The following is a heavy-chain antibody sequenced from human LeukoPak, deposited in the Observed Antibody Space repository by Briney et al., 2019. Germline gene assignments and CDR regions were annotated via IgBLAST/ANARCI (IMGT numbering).Heavy chain of an antibody. CDR3: ASPLGRGYYGPGG. CDR2: INPNSGGT. Sequence: GASVKLSCKASGYTFTGYYMHWVRQAPGQGLEWMGWINPNSGGTNYAQNFQGRVTMTRDTSISTAYMELSRLRSDDTAVYYCASPLGRGYYGPGGWGEGTLVTVSS. CDR1: GYTFTGYY. D-gene: IGHD3-22*01. V-gene: IGHV1-2*02. J-gene: IGHJ4*02.